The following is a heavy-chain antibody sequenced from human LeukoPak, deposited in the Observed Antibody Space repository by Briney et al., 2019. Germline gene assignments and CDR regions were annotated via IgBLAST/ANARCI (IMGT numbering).Heavy chain of an antibody. CDR2: MYHSGTT. CDR1: GYFISSGYH. J-gene: IGHJ4*02. CDR3: ARSDIIIRPAAQLFDY. Sequence: SETLSLTCAVSGYFISSGYHWGWIRQPPGNGLEWIGSMYHSGTTYYNPSLKSRVTMSVDRSKNQFSLKLRSVTAADAAVYYCARSDIIIRPAAQLFDYWGLGALVTVSS. D-gene: IGHD2-2*01. V-gene: IGHV4-38-2*01.